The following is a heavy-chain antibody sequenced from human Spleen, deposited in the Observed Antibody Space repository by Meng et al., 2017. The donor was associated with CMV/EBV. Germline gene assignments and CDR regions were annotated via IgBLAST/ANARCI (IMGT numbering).Heavy chain of an antibody. CDR2: IKHSGST. D-gene: IGHD3-10*01. CDR1: VGSCSGCS. J-gene: IGHJ5*02. Sequence: VGSCSGCSWSWIRQPPGKGLKWLGEIKHSGSTNCNPSLKSRVTISVDTSKNQFSLKLSSVTAADTAVYYCARAPMLWFGELVWFDPWGQGTLVTVSS. CDR3: ARAPMLWFGELVWFDP. V-gene: IGHV4-34*01.